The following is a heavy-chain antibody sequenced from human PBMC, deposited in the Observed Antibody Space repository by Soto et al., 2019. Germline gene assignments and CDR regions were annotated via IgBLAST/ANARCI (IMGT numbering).Heavy chain of an antibody. Sequence: EVQLLESGGGLVQPGGSLRLSCAASGFTFSSYAMSWVRQAPGKGLEWVSAISGSGGSTYYADSVKGRFTISRDNSKNTLYLQMNSLRAEDTAVYYCAKDQGRTYYDSLGRGMDVWGQGTTVTVSS. CDR3: AKDQGRTYYDSLGRGMDV. V-gene: IGHV3-23*01. CDR1: GFTFSSYA. D-gene: IGHD3-3*01. CDR2: ISGSGGST. J-gene: IGHJ6*02.